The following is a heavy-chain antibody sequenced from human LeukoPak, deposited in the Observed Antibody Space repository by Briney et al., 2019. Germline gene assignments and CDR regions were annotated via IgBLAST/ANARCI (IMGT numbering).Heavy chain of an antibody. CDR2: IYTSGST. CDR3: ARGPYYDFWSGYPFFDC. D-gene: IGHD3-3*01. CDR1: GGSINSGSYY. J-gene: IGHJ4*02. V-gene: IGHV4-61*02. Sequence: TSETLSLTCTVSGGSINSGSYYWYWIRQPAGKGLEWIGRIYTSGSTNYNPSLKSRVTMSVDTSKNQFSLKLSSVTAADTAVYYCARGPYYDFWSGYPFFDCWGQGTLVTVSS.